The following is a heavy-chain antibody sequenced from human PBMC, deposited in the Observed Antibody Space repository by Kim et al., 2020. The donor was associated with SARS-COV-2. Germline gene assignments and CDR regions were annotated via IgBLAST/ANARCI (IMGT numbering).Heavy chain of an antibody. J-gene: IGHJ3*02. CDR3: ARRKILSLRWWSDGSVDSGDMRHPFEI. Sequence: GGSLRLSCAASGFTFSSYSMSWVRQGPGKGLEWVANVKQDGSARYYVDSVKGRFTISRDNAQNSLYLQMNSLRVEDTAVYYCARRKILSLRWWSDGSVDSGDMRHPFEIWGQGTMVTVSS. D-gene: IGHD3-22*01. V-gene: IGHV3-7*01. CDR2: VKQDGSAR. CDR1: GFTFSSYS.